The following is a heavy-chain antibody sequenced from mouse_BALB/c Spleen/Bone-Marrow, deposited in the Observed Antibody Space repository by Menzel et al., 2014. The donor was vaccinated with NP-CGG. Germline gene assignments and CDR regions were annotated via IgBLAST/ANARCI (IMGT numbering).Heavy chain of an antibody. CDR3: ARGIYYGGYFDY. D-gene: IGHD1-1*01. J-gene: IGHJ2*01. CDR1: GYSFTGYY. CDR2: INPYNGAT. Sequence: VQLQQFGPELVKPGASVKISCKASGYSFTGYYMHWVKQSHVKSLEWIGRINPYNGATSYNQNFKDKASLTVDKSSSTAYMELHSLTSEDSAVYYCARGIYYGGYFDYWGQGTALTVSS. V-gene: IGHV1-31*01.